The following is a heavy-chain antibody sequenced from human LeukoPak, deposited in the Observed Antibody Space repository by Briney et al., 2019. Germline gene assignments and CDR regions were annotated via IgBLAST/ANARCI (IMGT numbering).Heavy chain of an antibody. CDR3: ARLSYYNHPNDYYFDY. CDR1: VGTFSSYA. CDR2: IIPIFGTA. D-gene: IGHD3-10*01. J-gene: IGHJ4*02. V-gene: IGHV1-69*05. Sequence: GASVKVSCKASVGTFSSYAISWVRQAPGQGLEWMGRIIPIFGTASYAQKFQGRVTITTDESTSTAYMELSSLRSEDTAVYYCARLSYYNHPNDYYFDYWGQGTLVTVSS.